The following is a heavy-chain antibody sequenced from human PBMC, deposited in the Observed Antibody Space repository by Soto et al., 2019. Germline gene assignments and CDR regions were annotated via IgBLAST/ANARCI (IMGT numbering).Heavy chain of an antibody. CDR2: IYKSATT. D-gene: IGHD7-27*01. CDR1: GDSISNLDYF. CDR3: ARGRYCLTGRCFPNWFDS. V-gene: IGHV4-30-4*01. J-gene: IGHJ5*01. Sequence: QVQLLESGPGLVKPSQTLSLTCSVSGDSISNLDYFWAWIRQPPGQALEYIGYIYKSATTYYNPSSERRVAIAFDTSKSQFSLNVTSVTAADTAVYFCARGRYCLTGRCFPNWFDSWGQGALVTVSS.